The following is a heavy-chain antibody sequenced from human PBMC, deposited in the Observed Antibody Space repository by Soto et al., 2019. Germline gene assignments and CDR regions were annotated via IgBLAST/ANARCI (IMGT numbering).Heavy chain of an antibody. D-gene: IGHD5-12*01. CDR3: AREVATIPHDYYGMDV. V-gene: IGHV3-30-3*01. J-gene: IGHJ6*02. Sequence: GGSLRLSCAASGFTFSSYAMHWVRQAPGKGLEWVAVISYDGSNKYYADSVKGRFTISRDNSKNTLYLQMNSLRAEDTAVYYCAREVATIPHDYYGMDVWGQGTTVTVSS. CDR2: ISYDGSNK. CDR1: GFTFSSYA.